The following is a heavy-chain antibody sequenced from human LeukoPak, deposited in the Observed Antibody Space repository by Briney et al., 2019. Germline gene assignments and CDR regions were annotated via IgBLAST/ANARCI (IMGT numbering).Heavy chain of an antibody. CDR1: GFTFSSYS. Sequence: PGGSLRLSCAASGFTFSSYSMNWARQAPGKGLEWVSYISYSSSTIYYADSVKGRFTISRDNGKNSLYLQMNSLRAEDTAVYYCARDRRHYGEYEKTFDYWGQGTLVTVSS. CDR3: ARDRRHYGEYEKTFDY. D-gene: IGHD4-17*01. CDR2: ISYSSSTI. J-gene: IGHJ4*02. V-gene: IGHV3-48*01.